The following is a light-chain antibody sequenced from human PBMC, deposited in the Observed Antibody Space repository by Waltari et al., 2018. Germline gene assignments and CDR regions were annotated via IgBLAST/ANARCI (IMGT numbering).Light chain of an antibody. V-gene: IGKV1-39*01. CDR1: QSISSY. Sequence: DIQMTQSPSSLSASVGDRVTITCRASQSISSYLNWYQQKPGKAHKLLIYAASSLQSGVPSRFSGSGSGTDFTLTINSLQPEDFATYYCQQSYSTPLTFGPGTKVDIK. CDR2: AAS. CDR3: QQSYSTPLT. J-gene: IGKJ3*01.